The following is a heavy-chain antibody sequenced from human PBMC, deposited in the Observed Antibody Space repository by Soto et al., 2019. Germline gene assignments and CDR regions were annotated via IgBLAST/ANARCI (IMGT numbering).Heavy chain of an antibody. Sequence: GSLRLSCTASGFTFGDYAMSWVRQAPGKGLEWVGFIRSEAYGGTTEYAASVKGRFTISRDDSKSIAYLQMNSLKTEDTAVYYCTRDPEPYDFWSGYYTDYYYGMDVWGQGTTVTVSS. CDR1: GFTFGDYA. D-gene: IGHD3-3*01. CDR2: IRSEAYGGTT. V-gene: IGHV3-49*04. J-gene: IGHJ6*02. CDR3: TRDPEPYDFWSGYYTDYYYGMDV.